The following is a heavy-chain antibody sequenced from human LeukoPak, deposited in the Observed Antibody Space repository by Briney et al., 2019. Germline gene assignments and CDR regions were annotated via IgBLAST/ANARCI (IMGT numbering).Heavy chain of an antibody. D-gene: IGHD2-2*01. Sequence: QTGGSLRLSCAASGFTFSSYGMSWVRQAPGKGLEWVSAISGSGGSTYYADSVKGRFTNSRDNSKNTLYLQMNSLRAEDTAVYYCVKHSAPVLAAARFDYWGQGNLVTVSS. V-gene: IGHV3-23*01. CDR2: ISGSGGST. J-gene: IGHJ4*02. CDR3: VKHSAPVLAAARFDY. CDR1: GFTFSSYG.